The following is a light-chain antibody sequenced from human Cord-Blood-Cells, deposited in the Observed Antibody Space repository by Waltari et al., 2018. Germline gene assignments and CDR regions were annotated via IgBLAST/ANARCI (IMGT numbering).Light chain of an antibody. Sequence: QSALTQPASVSGSPGQSITISCTGTSSDVGGYNYVSWYQQHPGNAPKLVIYDVSKRPSGVSTRFSGSKSGNTASLTISGLQAEDEADYYCSSYTSSSTWVFGGGTKLTVL. V-gene: IGLV2-14*01. CDR3: SSYTSSSTWV. CDR2: DVS. CDR1: SSDVGGYNY. J-gene: IGLJ3*02.